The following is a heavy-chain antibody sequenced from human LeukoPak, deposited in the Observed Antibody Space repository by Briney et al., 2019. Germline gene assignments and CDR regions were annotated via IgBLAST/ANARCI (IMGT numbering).Heavy chain of an antibody. Sequence: SVKVSCKASGGTFSSYAISWVRQAPGQGLEWMGRIIPILGIANYAQKFQGRVTITADKSTSTAYMELSSLRSEDTAVYYCAREGGSSWCNYYYYYGMDVWGQGTTVTVSS. D-gene: IGHD6-13*01. J-gene: IGHJ6*02. CDR2: IIPILGIA. CDR3: AREGGSSWCNYYYYYGMDV. V-gene: IGHV1-69*04. CDR1: GGTFSSYA.